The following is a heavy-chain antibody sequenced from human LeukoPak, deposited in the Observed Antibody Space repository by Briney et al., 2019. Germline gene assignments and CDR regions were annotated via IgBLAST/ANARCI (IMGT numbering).Heavy chain of an antibody. V-gene: IGHV3-30*18. CDR2: ISYEGSKQ. J-gene: IGHJ4*02. CDR3: AKDGPRYSGTYCDY. D-gene: IGHD1-26*01. CDR1: GFPFNSHG. Sequence: GGSLRLSCAASGFPFNSHGMHWVRQAPGKGLEWLAVISYEGSKQYYADSVKGRFTISRDSSNNTLYLQMNSLRVEDTAVYYCAKDGPRYSGTYCDYWGQGTLVTVSS.